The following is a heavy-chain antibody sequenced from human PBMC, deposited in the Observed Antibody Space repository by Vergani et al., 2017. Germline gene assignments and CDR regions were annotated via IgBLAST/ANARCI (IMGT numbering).Heavy chain of an antibody. D-gene: IGHD1-1*01. CDR3: ARDSTTGTGYYGMDV. CDR1: GFTFSSYS. V-gene: IGHV3-48*04. J-gene: IGHJ6*02. CDR2: ISSSSSTI. Sequence: EVQLVESGGGLVQPGGSLRLSCAASGFTFSSYSMNWVRQAPGNGLEWVSYISSSSSTIYYADSVKGRFTSSRDNAKNSLYLQMNSLRAEDTAVYYCARDSTTGTGYYGMDVWGQGTTVTVSS.